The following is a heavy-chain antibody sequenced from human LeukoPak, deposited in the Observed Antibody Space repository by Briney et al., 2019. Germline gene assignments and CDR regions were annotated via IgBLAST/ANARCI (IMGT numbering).Heavy chain of an antibody. J-gene: IGHJ4*02. Sequence: GRSLRLSCAASRFTSSTYSIHGFRQDPGNRLAWVAVISYDGSNEYYADSVKGRFTISRDNSKNTLYLQMNSLRAEDTAVYYCARVGAVAGYDYWGQGTLVTVSS. V-gene: IGHV3-30-3*01. CDR2: ISYDGSNE. D-gene: IGHD6-19*01. CDR3: ARVGAVAGYDY. CDR1: RFTSSTYS.